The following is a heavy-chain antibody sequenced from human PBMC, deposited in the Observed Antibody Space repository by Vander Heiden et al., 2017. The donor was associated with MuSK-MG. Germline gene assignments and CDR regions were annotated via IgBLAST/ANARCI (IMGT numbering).Heavy chain of an antibody. CDR1: GYSISSGYY. CDR2: IYHSGST. CDR3: ARRYDSYDY. D-gene: IGHD3-22*01. Sequence: QVQLQESGPGLVKPSETLSLTCAVSGYSISSGYYWGWIRQPPGKGLEWIGSIYHSGSTYYNPSLKSRVTISVDTSKNQFSLKLSSVTAADTAVYYCARRYDSYDYWGQGTLVTVSS. J-gene: IGHJ4*02. V-gene: IGHV4-38-2*01.